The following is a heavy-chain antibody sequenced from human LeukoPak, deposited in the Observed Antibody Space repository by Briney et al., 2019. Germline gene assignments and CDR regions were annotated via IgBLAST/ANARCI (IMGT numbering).Heavy chain of an antibody. Sequence: GGSLRLSCEGSAFIFSGHWMNWVRQTPGKGLEWVASIKEDGSERQYVDSVKGRFSISRDNTKGSLFLQLNSLRAEDTAVYYCARDNYYDSSGYTDYWGQGTLVTVSS. D-gene: IGHD3-22*01. CDR1: AFIFSGHW. J-gene: IGHJ4*02. CDR3: ARDNYYDSSGYTDY. V-gene: IGHV3-7*03. CDR2: IKEDGSER.